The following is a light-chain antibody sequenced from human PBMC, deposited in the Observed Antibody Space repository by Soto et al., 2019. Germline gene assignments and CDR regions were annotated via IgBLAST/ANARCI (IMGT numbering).Light chain of an antibody. CDR1: SSDIGAYNY. J-gene: IGLJ3*02. CDR3: TSYGGRDNLM. CDR2: EVN. Sequence: QSALTQPPSASVSPGQSVPISCTGTSSDIGAYNYVSWFQQHPGEAPKLIISEVNKRPSGVPDRFSGSKSGNTASLTVSGLQAEDEADYYCTSYGGRDNLMFGGGTKLTVL. V-gene: IGLV2-8*01.